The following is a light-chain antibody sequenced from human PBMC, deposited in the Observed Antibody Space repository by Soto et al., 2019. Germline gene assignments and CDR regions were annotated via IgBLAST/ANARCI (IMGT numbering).Light chain of an antibody. Sequence: EIGFTQFPTTLSLSPGERAPLARRASQSITSYIAWYQQKPGQPPRLLIYDVSNRATGTPARFSGSGSGTDFTLTISSLEPEDFAVYYCQQRSNWPLITFGQGTRLEIK. J-gene: IGKJ5*01. CDR3: QQRSNWPLIT. V-gene: IGKV3-11*01. CDR2: DVS. CDR1: QSITSY.